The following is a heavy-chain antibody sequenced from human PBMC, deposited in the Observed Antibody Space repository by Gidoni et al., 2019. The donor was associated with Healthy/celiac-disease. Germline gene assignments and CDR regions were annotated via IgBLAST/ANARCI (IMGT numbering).Heavy chain of an antibody. D-gene: IGHD2-2*01. V-gene: IGHV1-2*02. CDR2: INPNSGGT. CDR3: ARDCTSCFGSGWFDP. CDR1: GYPFTGYY. Sequence: QVQLVPSGAEVKKPGASVKVSCKASGYPFTGYYLHWVRQAPGQGLEWMGWINPNSGGTNYEQKFQGRVTMTRETSISTAYMELSRLRSDDTAVYYCARDCTSCFGSGWFDPWGQGTLVTVSS. J-gene: IGHJ5*02.